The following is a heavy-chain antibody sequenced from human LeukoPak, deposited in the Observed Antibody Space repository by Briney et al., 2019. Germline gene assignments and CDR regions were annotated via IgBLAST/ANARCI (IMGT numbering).Heavy chain of an antibody. V-gene: IGHV3-33*01. D-gene: IGHD6-6*01. CDR2: IGYDGSNK. J-gene: IGHJ4*02. CDR1: GFTFSSYG. CDR3: ARDSAVDSSSSTHAGLDY. Sequence: PGGSLRLSCAASGFTFSSYGMHWVRQAPGKGLEWVAVIGYDGSNKYYADSVKGRFTISRDNSKNTLYLQMNSLRADDTAVYYCARDSAVDSSSSTHAGLDYWGQGTLVSVSS.